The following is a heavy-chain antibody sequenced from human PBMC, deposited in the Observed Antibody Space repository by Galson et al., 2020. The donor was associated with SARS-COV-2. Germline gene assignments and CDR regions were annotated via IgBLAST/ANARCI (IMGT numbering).Heavy chain of an antibody. Sequence: GGSLRLSCAASGFTFDDYAMHWVRQAPGKGLEWVSGISWNSGSIGYADSVKGRFTISRDNAKNSLYLQMNSLRAEDTALYYCAKAIGDYDSSGYGYWGQGTLVTVSS. J-gene: IGHJ4*02. CDR3: AKAIGDYDSSGYGY. D-gene: IGHD3-22*01. CDR1: GFTFDDYA. V-gene: IGHV3-9*01. CDR2: ISWNSGSI.